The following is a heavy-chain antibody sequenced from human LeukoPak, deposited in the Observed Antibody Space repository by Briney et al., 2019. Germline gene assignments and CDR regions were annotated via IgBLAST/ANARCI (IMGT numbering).Heavy chain of an antibody. V-gene: IGHV3-30-3*01. CDR1: GFTFSSYA. Sequence: GGSLRLSCAASGFTFSSYAMHWVRQAPGKGLEWVAVISYDGSNKYYADSVKGRFTISRDNSRNTLYLQMNSLRAEDTAVYYCARGGYGDFPLDYWGQGTLVTVSS. CDR3: ARGGYGDFPLDY. J-gene: IGHJ4*02. CDR2: ISYDGSNK. D-gene: IGHD4-17*01.